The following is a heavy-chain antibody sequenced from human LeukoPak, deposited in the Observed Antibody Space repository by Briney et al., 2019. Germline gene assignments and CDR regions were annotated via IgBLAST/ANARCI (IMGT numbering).Heavy chain of an antibody. Sequence: GGSLRLSCAASGFTFSSYSMKWVRQAPGKGLEWVSYISSSSRTMYYADSVKGRFTISRDNAKNSLYLQMNSLRAEDTAVYYCARINSISTGPPGYRGQGTLVTVSS. CDR1: GFTFSSYS. CDR2: ISSSSRTM. V-gene: IGHV3-48*04. D-gene: IGHD2/OR15-2a*01. CDR3: ARINSISTGPPGY. J-gene: IGHJ4*02.